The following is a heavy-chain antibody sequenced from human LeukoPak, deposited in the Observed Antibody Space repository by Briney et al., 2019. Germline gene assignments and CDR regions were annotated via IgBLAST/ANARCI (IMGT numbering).Heavy chain of an antibody. D-gene: IGHD2-2*02. Sequence: SETLSLTCAVSGYSISSGYYWGWIRQPPGKGLEWIGSIYHSGSTYYNPSLKSRVTISVGTSKNQFSLKLSSVTAADTAVYYCALNPGGGYCSSTSCYISAFDIWGQGTMVTVSS. CDR1: GYSISSGYY. V-gene: IGHV4-38-2*01. CDR2: IYHSGST. CDR3: ALNPGGGYCSSTSCYISAFDI. J-gene: IGHJ3*02.